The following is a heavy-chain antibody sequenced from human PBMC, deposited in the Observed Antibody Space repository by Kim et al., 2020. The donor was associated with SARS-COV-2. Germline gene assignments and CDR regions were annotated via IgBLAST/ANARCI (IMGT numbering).Heavy chain of an antibody. V-gene: IGHV4-30-2*04. J-gene: IGHJ5*02. CDR3: ARSREDYDSSPYYNWFDP. D-gene: IGHD3-22*01. Sequence: KRRVTISVDTSKNQFALKLSSVTAADTAVYYCARSREDYDSSPYYNWFDPWGQGTLVTVSS.